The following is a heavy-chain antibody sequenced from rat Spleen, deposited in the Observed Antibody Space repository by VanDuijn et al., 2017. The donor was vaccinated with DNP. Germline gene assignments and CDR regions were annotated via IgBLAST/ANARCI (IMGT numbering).Heavy chain of an antibody. CDR2: ITYDGSCP. Sequence: EVQLVESGGGLVQPGRSLKLSCAASGFTFSDYYMAWVRQAPTNGLDLVAYITYDGSCPYYGDSVKGRLTISRDNAKSTLYLQMDSLRSEDKATYYCARHGNGTYYYDYWGQGVMVTVSS. CDR1: GFTFSDYY. CDR3: ARHGNGTYYYDY. D-gene: IGHD1-12*02. V-gene: IGHV5-22*01. J-gene: IGHJ2*01.